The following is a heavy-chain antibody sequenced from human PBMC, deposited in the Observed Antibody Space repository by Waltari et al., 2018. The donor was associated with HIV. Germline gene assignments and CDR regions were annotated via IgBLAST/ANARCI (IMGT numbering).Heavy chain of an antibody. J-gene: IGHJ4*02. CDR2: LYTSGST. Sequence: QVQLQESGPGLVKPSQTLSLTCAVPGVSLSSGSYYWSWIRQPAGKGLEWIGRLYTSGSTNYNPSLRSRVTISVDTSKNLFSLKLNSVTAADTAVYYCARYSSGWFVFDHWGQGILVTVSS. V-gene: IGHV4-61*02. CDR3: ARYSSGWFVFDH. D-gene: IGHD6-19*01. CDR1: GVSLSSGSYY.